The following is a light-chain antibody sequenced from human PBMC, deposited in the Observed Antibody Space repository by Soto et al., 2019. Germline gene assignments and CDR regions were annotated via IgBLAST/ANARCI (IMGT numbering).Light chain of an antibody. V-gene: IGLV2-14*01. Sequence: QSVLTQPASVSGSPGQSITISCTGTSSDVGGYNYVSWYQQHPGKAPKLMIYDVSNRPSGVSNRFSGSKSGNTASLTISGLQAEDEAEYYCSSYTSNSTLYVFGTGTKVTVL. CDR1: SSDVGGYNY. CDR3: SSYTSNSTLYV. CDR2: DVS. J-gene: IGLJ1*01.